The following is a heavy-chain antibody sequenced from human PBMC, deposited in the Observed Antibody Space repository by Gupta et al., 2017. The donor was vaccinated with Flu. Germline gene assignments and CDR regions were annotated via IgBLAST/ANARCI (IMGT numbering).Heavy chain of an antibody. D-gene: IGHD1-1*01. CDR1: GFTFSSYS. CDR2: ISSSSSYI. J-gene: IGHJ6*02. V-gene: IGHV3-21*03. CDR3: GYYGMDV. Sequence: EVQLVESGGGLVKPGGSLRLSCAASGFTFSSYSMNWVRQAPGKGLEWVSSISSSSSYIYYADSVKGRFTISRDNAKNSLYLQMNSPRDVGPAATLEGYYGMDVWGQGTTVTVSS.